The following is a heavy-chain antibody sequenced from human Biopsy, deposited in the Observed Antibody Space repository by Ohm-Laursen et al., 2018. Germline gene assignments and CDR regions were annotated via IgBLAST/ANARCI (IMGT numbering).Heavy chain of an antibody. D-gene: IGHD6-13*01. V-gene: IGHV2-70*11. Sequence: TQNLTLTGSFSGFSLSARGMCVSWIRQAPGKALEWLARVDWNDYKDYSASLQTKLSISKDTSNDQVVLTVNNVDPADTATYYCARTPILIVSAGLVYRHRRHLQGMDVWGQGIAVTVS. CDR3: ARTPILIVSAGLVYRHRRHLQGMDV. J-gene: IGHJ6*02. CDR2: VDWNDYK. CDR1: GFSLSARGMC.